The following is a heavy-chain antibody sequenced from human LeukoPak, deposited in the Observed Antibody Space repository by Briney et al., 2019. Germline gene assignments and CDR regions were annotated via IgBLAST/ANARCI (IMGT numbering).Heavy chain of an antibody. V-gene: IGHV3-21*01. D-gene: IGHD3-10*01. CDR1: GFTFSSYS. Sequence: GGSLRLSCAASGFTFSSYSMNWVRQAPGKGLEWVSSISSSSSYIYYADSVKGRFTISRDNAKNSLYLQMNSLRAEDTAVYYCARDRSNYYGRSYYMDVWGRDHGHRLL. CDR3: ARDRSNYYGRSYYMDV. CDR2: ISSSSSYI. J-gene: IGHJ6*03.